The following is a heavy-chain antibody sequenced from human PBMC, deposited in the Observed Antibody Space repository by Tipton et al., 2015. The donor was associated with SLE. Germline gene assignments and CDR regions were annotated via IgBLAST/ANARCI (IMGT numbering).Heavy chain of an antibody. J-gene: IGHJ3*02. V-gene: IGHV4-61*02. Sequence: GLVKPSQTLSLTCSVSGASIRSGHHYWNWIRQPAGKGLEWIGRIHFSGLTRYNPSLQSRLTMSLDTSQNQLSLKLSSMTAADTAVYYCARTVVPDVMGAFDIWGQGTMVTVSS. CDR3: ARTVVPDVMGAFDI. CDR2: IHFSGLT. CDR1: GASIRSGHHY. D-gene: IGHD2-2*01.